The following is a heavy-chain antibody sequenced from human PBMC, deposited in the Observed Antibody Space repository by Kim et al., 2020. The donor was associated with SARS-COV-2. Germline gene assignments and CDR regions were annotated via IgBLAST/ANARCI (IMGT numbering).Heavy chain of an antibody. CDR3: ARDSLRVHYYYGMDV. V-gene: IGHV3-33*05. J-gene: IGHJ6*02. Sequence: GGSLRLSCAASGFTFSSYGMHWVRQAPGKGLEWVAVISYDGSNKYYADSVKGRFTISRDNSKNTLYLQMNSLRAEDTAVYYCARDSLRVHYYYGMDVWGQVTTVTVSS. D-gene: IGHD3-10*01. CDR2: ISYDGSNK. CDR1: GFTFSSYG.